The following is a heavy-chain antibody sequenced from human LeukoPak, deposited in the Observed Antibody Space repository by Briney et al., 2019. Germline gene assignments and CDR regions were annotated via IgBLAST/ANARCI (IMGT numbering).Heavy chain of an antibody. D-gene: IGHD6-19*01. CDR2: ISGSGGST. V-gene: IGHV3-23*01. J-gene: IGHJ4*02. Sequence: SGGSLRLSCAASGFTFSSYAMSWVRQAPGKGLEWVSAISGSGGSTYYADSVKGRFTISRDNSRNTLCLQMNSLRAEDTAVYYCAKELAVAGTFDYWGQGTPVTVSS. CDR3: AKELAVAGTFDY. CDR1: GFTFSSYA.